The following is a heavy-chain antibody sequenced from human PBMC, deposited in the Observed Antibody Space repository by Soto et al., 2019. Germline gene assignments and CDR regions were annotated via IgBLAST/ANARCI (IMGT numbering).Heavy chain of an antibody. CDR2: IIPILGIA. V-gene: IGHV1-69*02. J-gene: IGHJ4*02. CDR1: GGTFSSYT. CDR3: ARVCSGGSCYIDY. Sequence: QVQLVQSGAEVKKPGSSVKVSCKASGGTFSSYTISWVRQAPGQGLEWMGRIIPILGIANYAQKFQGRVKITAEKSTSTAYMERSSLRSEDTAVYYCARVCSGGSCYIDYWGQGTLVTVSS. D-gene: IGHD2-15*01.